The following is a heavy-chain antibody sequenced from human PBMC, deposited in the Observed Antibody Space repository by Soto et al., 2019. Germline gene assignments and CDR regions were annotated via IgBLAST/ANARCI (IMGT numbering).Heavy chain of an antibody. CDR3: ARETPCDYDSSGYYCHGMDV. D-gene: IGHD3-22*01. Sequence: ASVKVSCKASGYTFTSYYMHWVRQAPGQGLEWMGIINPSGGSTSYAQKFQGRVTMTRDTSTSTVYMELSSLRSEDTAVYYCARETPCDYDSSGYYCHGMDVWGQGTTVTVSS. CDR2: INPSGGST. CDR1: GYTFTSYY. V-gene: IGHV1-46*01. J-gene: IGHJ6*02.